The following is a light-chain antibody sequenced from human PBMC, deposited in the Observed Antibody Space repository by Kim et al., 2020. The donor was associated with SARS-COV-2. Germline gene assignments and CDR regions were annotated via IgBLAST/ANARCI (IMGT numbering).Light chain of an antibody. CDR1: TLRTYF. Sequence: GQTVRITCQGDTLRTYFPIWYQQKPGQAPVLVIYGKNNRPSGIPDRFSGSSSGNTASLTITGAQAEDEADYYCNSRDSTGNHLAVFGGGTQLTVL. V-gene: IGLV3-19*01. CDR3: NSRDSTGNHLAV. CDR2: GKN. J-gene: IGLJ2*01.